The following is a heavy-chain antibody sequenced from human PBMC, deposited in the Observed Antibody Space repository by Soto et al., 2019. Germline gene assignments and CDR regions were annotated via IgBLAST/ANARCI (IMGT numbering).Heavy chain of an antibody. CDR2: IYHSGST. CDR3: ARNRYYYDSSGYYYDI. V-gene: IGHV4-4*02. J-gene: IGHJ4*02. D-gene: IGHD3-22*01. Sequence: SETLSLTCAVSGGSISSSNWWSWVRQPPGKGLEWIGEIYHSGSTNYNPSLKSRVTISVDKSKNQFSLKLSSVTAADTAVYYCARNRYYYDSSGYYYDIWGQGTLVTVSS. CDR1: GGSISSSNW.